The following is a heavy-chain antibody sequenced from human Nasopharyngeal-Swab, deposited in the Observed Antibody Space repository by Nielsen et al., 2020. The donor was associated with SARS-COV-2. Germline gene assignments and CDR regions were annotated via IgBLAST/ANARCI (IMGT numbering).Heavy chain of an antibody. J-gene: IGHJ4*02. CDR3: AMQLPIFDFDFWSGLAY. D-gene: IGHD3-3*01. Sequence: ASVKVSCKASGYTFSSYAMHWVRQAPGQGLEWMGWINGDNGNTKYSQRFQGRVTISRDTSANTAYMDLTSLRSEDTAVYYCAMQLPIFDFDFWSGLAYWGQGTLVTVSS. V-gene: IGHV1-3*01. CDR2: INGDNGNT. CDR1: GYTFSSYA.